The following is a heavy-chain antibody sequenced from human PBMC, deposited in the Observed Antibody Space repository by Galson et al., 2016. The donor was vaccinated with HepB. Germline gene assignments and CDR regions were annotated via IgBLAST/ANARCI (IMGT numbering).Heavy chain of an antibody. CDR1: GDSVSSSSAG. D-gene: IGHD1-14*01. V-gene: IGHV6-1*01. CDR3: TRVNHLGRGMNV. Sequence: CAISGDSVSSSSAGWNWTRQSPSRGLEWLGRTYYRSQWSHDYAPSVRGRLFLYADTSKNQFSMQLNSVTLDDTAVYYCTRVNHLGRGMNVWGQGTTVTVS. CDR2: TYYRSQWSH. J-gene: IGHJ6*02.